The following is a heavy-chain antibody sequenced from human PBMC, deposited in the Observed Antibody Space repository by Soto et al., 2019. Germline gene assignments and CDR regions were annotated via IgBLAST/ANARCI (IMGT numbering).Heavy chain of an antibody. CDR2: IIPIFGTA. CDR3: ARRGGADYSNSQYYYYYGTDV. CDR1: GYTFSSYA. J-gene: IGHJ6*02. Sequence: SVKVSCKASGYTFSSYAISWVRQAPGQGLEWMGGIIPIFGTANYAQKFQGRVTITADESTSTAYMELSSLRSEDTAVYYCARRGGADYSNSQYYYYYGTDVWGQGTTVTVSS. V-gene: IGHV1-69*13. D-gene: IGHD4-4*01.